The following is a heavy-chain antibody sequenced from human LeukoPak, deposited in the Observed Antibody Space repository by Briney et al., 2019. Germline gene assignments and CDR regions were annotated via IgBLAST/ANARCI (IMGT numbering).Heavy chain of an antibody. D-gene: IGHD3-22*01. CDR1: GFTFSSYS. V-gene: IGHV3-21*04. Sequence: GGSLRLSCEASGFTFSSYSMNWVRQAPGKGLEWVSSISSSSSYIYYADSVKGRFTISRHNAKNSLYLQMDSLRAEDTAVYYCAKDHYYDSSNYYYGRPNLLDYWGQGTLVTVSS. J-gene: IGHJ4*02. CDR3: AKDHYYDSSNYYYGRPNLLDY. CDR2: ISSSSSYI.